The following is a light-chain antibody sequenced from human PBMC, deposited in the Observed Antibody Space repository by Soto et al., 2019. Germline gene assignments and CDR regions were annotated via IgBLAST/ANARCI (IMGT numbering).Light chain of an antibody. J-gene: IGKJ2*01. CDR3: QQRSNWPHT. CDR2: DAS. V-gene: IGKV3-11*01. CDR1: QSISRY. Sequence: EIVLTQSPAALSLSPGERATLSCRASQSISRYLAWYQQKPGQAPRLLIYDASNRATGIPARFSGSGSGTDFTLTISRLEPEDFAVYYCQQRSNWPHTFGQGTKLEIK.